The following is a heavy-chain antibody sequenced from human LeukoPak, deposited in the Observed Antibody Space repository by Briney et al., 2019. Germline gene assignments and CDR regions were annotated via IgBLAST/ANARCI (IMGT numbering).Heavy chain of an antibody. V-gene: IGHV3-30*18. CDR3: AKDRRIVGAKISVDSLGY. J-gene: IGHJ4*02. CDR1: GFTFSSYG. CDR2: ISYDGSNK. Sequence: GRSLRLSCAASGFTFSSYGMHWVRQAPGKGLEWVAVISYDGSNKYYADSVKGRFTISRDNSKNTLYLQMNSLRAEDTAVYYCAKDRRIVGAKISVDSLGYWGQGTLVTVSS. D-gene: IGHD1-26*01.